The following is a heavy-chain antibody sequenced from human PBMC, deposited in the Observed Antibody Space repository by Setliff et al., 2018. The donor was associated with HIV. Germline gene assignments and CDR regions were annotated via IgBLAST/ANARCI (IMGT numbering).Heavy chain of an antibody. Sequence: SETLSLTCAVSNGSISTIRYYWSWLRQPAGKGLEWIGRVYISGSTDYNPSLKSRVTISVDTSKNVFFLKLSSVTAADTAVYYCARLRQWLAFFDSWGQGTLVTVSS. CDR3: ARLRQWLAFFDS. CDR1: NGSISTIRYY. D-gene: IGHD6-19*01. CDR2: VYISGST. J-gene: IGHJ4*02. V-gene: IGHV4-61*02.